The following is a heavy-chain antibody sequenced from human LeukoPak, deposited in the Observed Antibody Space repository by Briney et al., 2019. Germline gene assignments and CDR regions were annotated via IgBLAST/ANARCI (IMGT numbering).Heavy chain of an antibody. Sequence: SQTLSLTCTVSGGSISSGSYYWSWIRQPAGKGLEWIGRIYTSGSTNYNPSLKSRVTISVDTSKNQFSLKLSSVTAADTAVYYCARPGVYCSSTSCPFDYWGQGTLVTVSS. CDR1: GGSISSGSYY. J-gene: IGHJ4*02. D-gene: IGHD2-2*01. CDR3: ARPGVYCSSTSCPFDY. V-gene: IGHV4-61*02. CDR2: IYTSGST.